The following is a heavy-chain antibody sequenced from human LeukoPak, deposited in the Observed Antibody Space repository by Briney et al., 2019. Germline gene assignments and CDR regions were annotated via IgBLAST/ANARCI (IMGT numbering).Heavy chain of an antibody. J-gene: IGHJ4*02. CDR1: GGTFSSYA. V-gene: IGHV1-69*13. CDR2: SIPIFGTA. Sequence: SVKVSCKASGGTFSSYAISWVRQAPGQGLEWMGGSIPIFGTANYAQKFHGRVTITADESTSTAYMERSSLRSEETAVYCCVGYNSFGASRLTAAPVDYWGQGTLVTVSS. D-gene: IGHD5-24*01. CDR3: VGYNSFGASRLTAAPVDY.